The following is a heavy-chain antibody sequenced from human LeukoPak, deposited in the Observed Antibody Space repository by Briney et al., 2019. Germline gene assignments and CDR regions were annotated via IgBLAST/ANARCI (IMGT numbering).Heavy chain of an antibody. CDR1: GGSISSGNYH. CDR2: IYTGGST. V-gene: IGHV4-61*02. CDR3: ARDQETYYYDSSGYYYPSCAFDI. D-gene: IGHD3-22*01. Sequence: SETLSLTCTVSGGSISSGNYHWSWIRQPAGKGLEWIGRIYTGGSTNYNPSFKSRLTISIDKSKNQFSLKLTSVTAADTAVYYCARDQETYYYDSSGYYYPSCAFDIWGQGTMVTVSS. J-gene: IGHJ3*02.